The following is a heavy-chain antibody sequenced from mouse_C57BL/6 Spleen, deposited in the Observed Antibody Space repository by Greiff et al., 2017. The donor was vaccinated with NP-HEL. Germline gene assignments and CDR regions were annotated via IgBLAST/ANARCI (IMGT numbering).Heavy chain of an antibody. J-gene: IGHJ4*01. CDR3: ARYDYYSSEVCCALDY. CDR1: GYTFTSYW. D-gene: IGHD2-5*01. Sequence: QVQLQQPGAELVKPGASVKLSCKASGYTFTSYWMHWVKQRPGQGLEWIGMIHPNSGSTNYNEKFKSKATLTADKSSSTAYMQLSSLTSEDSAVYYCARYDYYSSEVCCALDYWGQGTSVTVSS. CDR2: IHPNSGST. V-gene: IGHV1-64*01.